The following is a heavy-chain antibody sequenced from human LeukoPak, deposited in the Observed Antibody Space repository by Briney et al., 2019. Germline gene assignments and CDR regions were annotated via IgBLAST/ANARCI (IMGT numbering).Heavy chain of an antibody. V-gene: IGHV3-30*18. CDR3: AKDVDLAAIAAAGIFDY. CDR1: GFTFSSYG. CDR2: ISYDGSNK. J-gene: IGHJ4*02. Sequence: GGSLRLSCAASGFTFSSYGMHWVRQAPGKGLEWVAVISYDGSNKYYADSVKGRFTISRDNSKNTLYLQMNSLRAEDTAVYYCAKDVDLAAIAAAGIFDYWGQGTLVTVSS. D-gene: IGHD6-13*01.